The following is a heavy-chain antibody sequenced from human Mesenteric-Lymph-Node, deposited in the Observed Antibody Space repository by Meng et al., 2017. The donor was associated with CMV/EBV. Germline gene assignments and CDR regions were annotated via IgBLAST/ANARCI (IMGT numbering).Heavy chain of an antibody. J-gene: IGHJ4*02. D-gene: IGHD2-15*01. Sequence: GESLKISCAASGFTFDSYSMNWVRQAPGKGLEWVSYISSSGSTIYYADSVKGRFTISRDNAKNSLYLQMNSLRAEDTAVYYCAREYCSRYWGQGTLVTVSS. CDR2: ISSSGSTI. CDR3: AREYCSRY. CDR1: GFTFDSYS. V-gene: IGHV3-48*04.